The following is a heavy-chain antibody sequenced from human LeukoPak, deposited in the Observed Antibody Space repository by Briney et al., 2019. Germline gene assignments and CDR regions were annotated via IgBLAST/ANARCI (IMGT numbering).Heavy chain of an antibody. CDR2: IWYDGSNK. D-gene: IGHD3-22*01. Sequence: PGRSLRLSCAASGFTFSSYGMHWVRQAPGKGLEWVAVIWYDGSNKYYADSVKGRFTISRDNSKNTLYLQMNSLRAEDTAAYYCARALYYYDSSGSPTGFDYWGQGTLVTVSS. CDR1: GFTFSSYG. V-gene: IGHV3-33*01. CDR3: ARALYYYDSSGSPTGFDY. J-gene: IGHJ4*02.